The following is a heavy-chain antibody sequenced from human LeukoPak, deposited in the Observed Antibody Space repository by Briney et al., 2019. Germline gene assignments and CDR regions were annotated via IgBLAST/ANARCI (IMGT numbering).Heavy chain of an antibody. V-gene: IGHV3-23*01. CDR2: ISGSGGST. D-gene: IGHD3-22*01. CDR3: AKGQYYYDSSGFDY. Sequence: PGGSLRLSCAASGFTFSSHAMSWVRQAPGKGLEWVSAISGSGGSTYYADSVKGRFTISRDNSKNTLYLQMNSLRAEDTAVYYCAKGQYYYDSSGFDYWGQGTLVTVSS. J-gene: IGHJ4*02. CDR1: GFTFSSHA.